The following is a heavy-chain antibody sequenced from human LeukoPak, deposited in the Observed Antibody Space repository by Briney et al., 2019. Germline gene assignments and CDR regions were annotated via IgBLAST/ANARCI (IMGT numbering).Heavy chain of an antibody. CDR2: INAGNGNT. D-gene: IGHD3-10*01. CDR1: GYTFTSYA. Sequence: GASVKVSCKASGYTFTSYAMHWVRQAPGQRLEWMGWINAGNGNTKYSQKFQGRVTITRDTSASTAYMELSSLRSEDTAVYYCAGESGQYGSGSYCWFDPWGQGTLVTVSS. CDR3: AGESGQYGSGSYCWFDP. J-gene: IGHJ5*02. V-gene: IGHV1-3*01.